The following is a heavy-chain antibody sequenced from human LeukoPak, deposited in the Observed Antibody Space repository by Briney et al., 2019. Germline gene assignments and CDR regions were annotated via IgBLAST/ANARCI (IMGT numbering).Heavy chain of an antibody. J-gene: IGHJ6*03. CDR2: ISGSGGST. D-gene: IGHD6-19*01. V-gene: IGHV3-23*01. CDR3: TRDIGQWLRYYYMDV. CDR1: GFTFSSYA. Sequence: PGGSLRLSCAASGFTFSSYAMSWVRQAPGKGLEWVAAISGSGGSTYYADSVKGRFTISRDNSKNTPYLQMNSLRAEDTAVYYCTRDIGQWLRYYYMDVWGKGTTVTVSS.